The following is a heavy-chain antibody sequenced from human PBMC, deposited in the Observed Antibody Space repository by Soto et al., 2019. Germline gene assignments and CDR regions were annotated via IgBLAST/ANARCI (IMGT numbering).Heavy chain of an antibody. D-gene: IGHD6-13*01. CDR3: TTDQSQGSSSWYGYFDY. CDR2: IKSKTDGGTT. CDR1: GFTFSNAW. Sequence: EVQLVESGGGLVKPGGSLRLSCAASGFTFSNAWMNWVRQAPGKGLEWVGRIKSKTDGGTTDYAAPVKGRFTISRDDSKNTLYLQMNSLKPEDTAVYYCTTDQSQGSSSWYGYFDYWGQGTLVTVSS. V-gene: IGHV3-15*07. J-gene: IGHJ4*02.